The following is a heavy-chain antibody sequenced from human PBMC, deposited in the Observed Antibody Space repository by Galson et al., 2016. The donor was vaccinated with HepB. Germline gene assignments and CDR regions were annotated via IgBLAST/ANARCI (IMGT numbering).Heavy chain of an antibody. CDR1: GFPFSSYV. CDR2: ITGSGSNT. D-gene: IGHD6-6*01. J-gene: IGHJ3*02. CDR3: AAEYSSSMGAFDI. Sequence: LRLSCAASGFPFSSYVMRWVRQAPGKGLEWVSSITGSGSNTYYADTVKGRFTISRDKSKNTLYLQMNSLSAEDTAVYYCAAEYSSSMGAFDIWGQGTMVTVSS. V-gene: IGHV3-23*01.